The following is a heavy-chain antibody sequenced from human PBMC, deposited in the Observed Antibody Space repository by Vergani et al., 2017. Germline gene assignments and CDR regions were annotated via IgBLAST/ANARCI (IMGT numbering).Heavy chain of an antibody. V-gene: IGHV3-23*01. CDR3: ARISGGSAPYLHY. D-gene: IGHD2-15*01. J-gene: IGHJ1*01. Sequence: EVQLLESGGGSAQPGESLRLSCVASGFTFTAHGLNWVRQAPGKGLEWVSGISGQNFRTHYADSVKGRFTISRDDSKNTVYLQINSLRDEDRGVYYCARISGGSAPYLHYWGQGTLVTVAS. CDR2: ISGQNFRT. CDR1: GFTFTAHG.